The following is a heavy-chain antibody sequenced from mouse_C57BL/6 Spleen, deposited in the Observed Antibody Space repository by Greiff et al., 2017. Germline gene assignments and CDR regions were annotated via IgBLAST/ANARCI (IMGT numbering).Heavy chain of an antibody. CDR3: ARNHYYGSSYGYYAMDY. Sequence: QVQLQQSVPELVKPGASVKISCKASGYAFSSSWMNWVKQRPGKGLEWIGRIYPGDGDTNYNGKFKGKATLTADKSSSTAYMQLSSLTSEDSAVYFCARNHYYGSSYGYYAMDYWGQGTSVTVSS. J-gene: IGHJ4*01. V-gene: IGHV1-82*01. D-gene: IGHD1-1*01. CDR1: GYAFSSSW. CDR2: IYPGDGDT.